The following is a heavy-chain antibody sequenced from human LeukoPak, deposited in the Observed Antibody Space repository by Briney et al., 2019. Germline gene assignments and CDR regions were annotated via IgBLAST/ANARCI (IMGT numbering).Heavy chain of an antibody. Sequence: PGGSLRLSCAASGFTFSSYSMNWVRQAPGKGREWVSSISSSSSYIYYADSVKGRFTISRDNAKNSLYLQMNSLKAEDTAVYYCARGPTIPIAAAGTGYYYGMDVWGQGTTVTVSS. J-gene: IGHJ6*02. CDR3: ARGPTIPIAAAGTGYYYGMDV. D-gene: IGHD6-13*01. CDR2: ISSSSSYI. CDR1: GFTFSSYS. V-gene: IGHV3-21*01.